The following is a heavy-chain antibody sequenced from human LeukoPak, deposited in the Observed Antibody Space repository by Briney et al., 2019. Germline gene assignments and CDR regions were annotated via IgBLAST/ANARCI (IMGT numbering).Heavy chain of an antibody. J-gene: IGHJ5*02. CDR1: GGSISSNNHY. CDR3: ARAKYYCGSGSYL. D-gene: IGHD3-10*01. CDR2: IYYSGTT. Sequence: SETLSLTCTVSGGSISSNNHYWGWIRQPPGKGLEWIGSIYYSGTTFYRPSLITRATISLDTSKNQFSLKLSSVTAADTAVYYCARAKYYCGSGSYLWGQGTLVTVPS. V-gene: IGHV4-39*07.